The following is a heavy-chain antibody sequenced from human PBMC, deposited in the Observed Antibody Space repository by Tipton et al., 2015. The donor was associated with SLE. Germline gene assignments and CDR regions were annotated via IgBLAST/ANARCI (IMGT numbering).Heavy chain of an antibody. CDR1: GGSFSGYY. J-gene: IGHJ2*01. D-gene: IGHD3-10*01. CDR3: ARIRGSGTRRGWYFDL. Sequence: LSLTCAVYGGSFSGYYWSWIRQPPGKGLEWVSSISSSSRYIYYADSVKGRFTISRDNARNSVYLQMNSLRAEDTAVYYCARIRGSGTRRGWYFDLWGRGTLVTVSS. V-gene: IGHV3-11*06. CDR2: ISSSSRYI.